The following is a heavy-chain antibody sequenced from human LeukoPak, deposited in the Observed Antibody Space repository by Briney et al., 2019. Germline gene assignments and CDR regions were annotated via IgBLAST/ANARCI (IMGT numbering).Heavy chain of an antibody. CDR2: ISYDGTNK. Sequence: GGSLRLSCAASGFTFSAYGMHWVRQAPGKGLEWVAIISYDGTNKYYADSVKGRFTISRDNSKNTLYLQMNSLRAEDTAVYYCAKEITRPNRAVAGLNYWGQGTLVTVSS. J-gene: IGHJ4*02. D-gene: IGHD6-19*01. CDR3: AKEITRPNRAVAGLNY. V-gene: IGHV3-30*18. CDR1: GFTFSAYG.